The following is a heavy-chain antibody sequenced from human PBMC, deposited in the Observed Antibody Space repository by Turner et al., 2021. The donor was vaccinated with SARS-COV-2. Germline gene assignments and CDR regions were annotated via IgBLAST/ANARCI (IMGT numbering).Heavy chain of an antibody. J-gene: IGHJ5*02. CDR2: IIPIFGTA. CDR3: ARARGVDYYDSSGQRFDP. D-gene: IGHD3-22*01. CDR1: GGTFSSYA. V-gene: IGHV1-69*01. Sequence: QVQLVQSGAEVQKPGSSGKVSCKASGGTFSSYAISWVRQAPGQGLEWMGGIIPIFGTANYAQKFQGRVTITADESTSTDYMELSSLRSEDTAVYYCARARGVDYYDSSGQRFDPWGQGTLVTVSS.